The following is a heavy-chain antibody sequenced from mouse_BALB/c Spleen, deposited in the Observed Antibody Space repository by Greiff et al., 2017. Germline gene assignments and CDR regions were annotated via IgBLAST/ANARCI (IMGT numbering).Heavy chain of an antibody. CDR3: ARGGLRHAMDY. CDR2: ISSGGSYT. J-gene: IGHJ4*01. D-gene: IGHD2-4*01. Sequence: EVQVVESGGDLVKPGGSLKLSCAASGFTFSSYGMSWVRQTPDKRLEWVATISSGGSYTYYPDSVKGRFTISRDNAKNTLYLQMSSLKSEDTAMYYCARGGLRHAMDYWGQGTSVTVSS. CDR1: GFTFSSYG. V-gene: IGHV5-6*01.